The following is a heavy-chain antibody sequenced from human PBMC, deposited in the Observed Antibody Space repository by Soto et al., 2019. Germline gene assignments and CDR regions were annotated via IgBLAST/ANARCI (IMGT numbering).Heavy chain of an antibody. CDR3: ARGPPSRVTTGYYYGMDV. Sequence: EVQLVESGGGLVQPGGSLRLSCAASGFTFSDHYMDWVRQAPGKGLEWVGRTRNKANSYTTEYAASVKGRFTISRDDSKNSLYLQMNSLKNEDTAGYYCARGPPSRVTTGYYYGMDVWGQGTTVTVSS. D-gene: IGHD4-17*01. V-gene: IGHV3-72*01. J-gene: IGHJ6*02. CDR1: GFTFSDHY. CDR2: TRNKANSYTT.